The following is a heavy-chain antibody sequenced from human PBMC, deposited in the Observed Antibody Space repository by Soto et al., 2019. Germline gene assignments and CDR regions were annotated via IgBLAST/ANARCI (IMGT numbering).Heavy chain of an antibody. V-gene: IGHV5-10-1*01. CDR1: GYSFTSYW. CDR3: ARHAGGRYNWFDP. D-gene: IGHD6-19*01. J-gene: IGHJ5*02. Sequence: GESLKISCKGSGYSFTSYWISWVRQMPGKGLEWMGRIDPSDSYTNYSPSFQGNVTISADKSISTAYLQWSSLKASGTAMYYCARHAGGRYNWFDPWGQGTLVTVSS. CDR2: IDPSDSYT.